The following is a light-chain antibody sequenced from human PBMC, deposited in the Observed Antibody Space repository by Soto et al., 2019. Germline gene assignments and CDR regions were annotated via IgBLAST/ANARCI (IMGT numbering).Light chain of an antibody. CDR1: QGISNW. CDR2: DSS. CDR3: QQYDGYSPQT. Sequence: DIQMTQSPSFASASVGDRVTITCRASQGISNWLAWYQQKPGKAPKLLIYDSSTLEPGVPSRFRGSGSGTEFTLTINGLQPDDFATYYCQQYDGYSPQTFGQGTKVDIK. V-gene: IGKV1-5*01. J-gene: IGKJ1*01.